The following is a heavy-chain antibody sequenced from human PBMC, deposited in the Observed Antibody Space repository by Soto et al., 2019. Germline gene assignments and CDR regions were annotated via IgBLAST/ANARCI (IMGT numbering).Heavy chain of an antibody. Sequence: GGSLRLSCAASGFTVSSNYMSWVRQAPGKGLELVSVIYSGGSTYYADSVKGRFTISRDNSKNTLYLQMNSLRAEDTAIYYCARGSAFIGLDYWGQGTPVTVSS. V-gene: IGHV3-66*01. J-gene: IGHJ4*02. CDR2: IYSGGST. D-gene: IGHD1-26*01. CDR3: ARGSAFIGLDY. CDR1: GFTVSSNY.